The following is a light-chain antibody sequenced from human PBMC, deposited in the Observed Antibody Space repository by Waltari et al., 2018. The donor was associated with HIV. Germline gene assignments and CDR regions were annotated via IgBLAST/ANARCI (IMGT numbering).Light chain of an antibody. CDR1: QSFSSN. CDR3: QQYNNWTRT. Sequence: ELVRTQSQPTLSVSPGQRATLSCRASQSFSSNLDWYQQKPGQAPRLLIYCASSRATGIPARFSGSGSGTEFTLTISSLQSGDFAVYYCQQYNNWTRTFGQGTKVEIK. J-gene: IGKJ1*01. CDR2: CAS. V-gene: IGKV3-15*01.